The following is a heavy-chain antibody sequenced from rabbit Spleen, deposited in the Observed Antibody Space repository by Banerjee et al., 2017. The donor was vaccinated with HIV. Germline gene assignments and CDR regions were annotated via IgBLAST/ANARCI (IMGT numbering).Heavy chain of an antibody. CDR1: GFSFSTRYY. D-gene: IGHD1-1*01. Sequence: QSLEESGGGLVQPEGSLTLTCTASGFSFSTRYYMCWVRQAPGKGLEWIGCIGSGATGNTYYANWVNGRFSISRENAQNTVFLQMTSLTAADTATYFCTRDDGSGHYIDGYFNLWGPGTLVTVS. J-gene: IGHJ4*01. V-gene: IGHV1S40*01. CDR2: IGSGATGNT. CDR3: TRDDGSGHYIDGYFNL.